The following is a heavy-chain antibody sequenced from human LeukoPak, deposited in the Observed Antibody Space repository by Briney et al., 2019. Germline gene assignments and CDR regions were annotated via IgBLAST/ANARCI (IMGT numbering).Heavy chain of an antibody. CDR3: ARDTGYCSSTSCYFYYFDY. D-gene: IGHD2-2*01. CDR2: ISSSSSYI. J-gene: IGHJ4*02. Sequence: GGSLRLSCAASGFTFSSYSMNWVRQAPGKGLEWVSSISSSSSYIYYADSAKGRFTISRDNAKNSLYLQMNSLRAEDTAVYYCARDTGYCSSTSCYFYYFDYWGQGTLVTVSS. CDR1: GFTFSSYS. V-gene: IGHV3-21*01.